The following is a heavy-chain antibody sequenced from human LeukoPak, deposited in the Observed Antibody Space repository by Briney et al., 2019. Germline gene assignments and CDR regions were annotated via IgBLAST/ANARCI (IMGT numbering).Heavy chain of an antibody. CDR1: GLTFRSYW. D-gene: IGHD2-15*01. V-gene: IGHV3-7*01. CDR3: ARDTGCSGGSCYSFYDY. CDR2: IKVDGSGK. J-gene: IGHJ4*02. Sequence: PGGSLRLSCAASGLTFRSYWMTWVRQAPGKGLEWVANIKVDGSGKYYVDSVKGRFTISRDNAKNSLYLQMNSLRAEDTAVYYCARDTGCSGGSCYSFYDYWGQGTLVTVSS.